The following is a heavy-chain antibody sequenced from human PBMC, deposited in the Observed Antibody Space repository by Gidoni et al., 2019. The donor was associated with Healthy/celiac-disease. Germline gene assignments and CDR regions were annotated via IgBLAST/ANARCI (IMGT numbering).Heavy chain of an antibody. D-gene: IGHD1-26*01. V-gene: IGHV4-34*01. CDR2: SNHSGST. J-gene: IGHJ4*02. Sequence: QVPLQQWGAGLLTPSEPLSLTCAVHGGSFSGDYWSWIRQPPGKGLEWIGESNHSGSTNYNPSLKSRDTISVDTSKNQFSLKLSAVTAADTAVYYWARGRFSGSYFIGYWGQGTLVTVSS. CDR1: GGSFSGDY. CDR3: ARGRFSGSYFIGY.